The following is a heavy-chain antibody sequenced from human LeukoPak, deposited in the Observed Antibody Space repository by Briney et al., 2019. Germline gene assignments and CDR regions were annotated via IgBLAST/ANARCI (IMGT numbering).Heavy chain of an antibody. Sequence: ASVKVSCKASGYTFTGYYMHWVRQAPGQGLEWMGWINPNSGGTNYAQKFQGRVTMTRDTSISTAYMELSSLRSEDTAVYYCARGKKWGFLEWLPGIHWFDPWGQGTLVTVSS. J-gene: IGHJ5*02. CDR3: ARGKKWGFLEWLPGIHWFDP. D-gene: IGHD3-3*01. CDR2: INPNSGGT. CDR1: GYTFTGYY. V-gene: IGHV1-2*02.